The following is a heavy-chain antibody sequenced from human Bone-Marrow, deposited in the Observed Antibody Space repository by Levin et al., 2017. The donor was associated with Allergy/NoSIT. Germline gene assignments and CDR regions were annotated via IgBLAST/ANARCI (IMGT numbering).Heavy chain of an antibody. J-gene: IGHJ3*01. CDR1: GFTFSRFW. D-gene: IGHD3-22*01. Sequence: GESLKISCVASGFTFSRFWMNWVRQAPGKGLEWVAIINSDASDIRYVDSVKDRFTISRDNAKKSLFLQMNTLRAEDTAVYYCVRVGFYESSGFSTDAFDVWGQGTMVTVAS. CDR2: INSDASDI. CDR3: VRVGFYESSGFSTDAFDV. V-gene: IGHV3-7*01.